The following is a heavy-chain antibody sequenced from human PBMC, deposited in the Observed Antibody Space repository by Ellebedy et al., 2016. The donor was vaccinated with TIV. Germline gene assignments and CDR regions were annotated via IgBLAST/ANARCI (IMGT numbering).Heavy chain of an antibody. CDR1: GGTFSSYA. Sequence: AASVKVSCKASGGTFSSYAISWVRQAPGQGLEWMGGIIPIFGTANYAQKFQGRVTITADESTSTAYMELSSLRSEDTAVYYCARHRGGYYYYYYGMDVWGQGTTVTVSS. CDR3: ARHRGGYYYYYYGMDV. D-gene: IGHD3-10*01. CDR2: IIPIFGTA. V-gene: IGHV1-69*13. J-gene: IGHJ6*02.